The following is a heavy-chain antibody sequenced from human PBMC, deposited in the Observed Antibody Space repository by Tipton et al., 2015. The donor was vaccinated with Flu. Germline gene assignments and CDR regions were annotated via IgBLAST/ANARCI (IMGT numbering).Heavy chain of an antibody. J-gene: IGHJ6*03. CDR2: IHYTGTT. CDR3: AREGWKGAARSKYDYYYMDV. D-gene: IGHD6-6*01. CDR1: GGSISSYY. V-gene: IGHV4-59*01. Sequence: TLSLTCTVSGGSISSYYWSWIRQPPGKGLEWIGNIHYTGTTNYNPSLKSRVTISVDTSKNQFSLRLNSVTAADTAVYYCAREGWKGAARSKYDYYYMDVWGKGTTITVSS.